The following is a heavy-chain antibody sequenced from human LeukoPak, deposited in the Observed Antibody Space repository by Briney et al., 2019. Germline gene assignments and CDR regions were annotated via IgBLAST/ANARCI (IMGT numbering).Heavy chain of an antibody. V-gene: IGHV3-21*05. CDR3: ASGGGSGYLAVAGTANFDY. Sequence: NPGGSLRLSCAASGFTYSSYSMNWVRQAPGKGLEWVSYISSSSSYIYYADSVKGRFTISRDNAKNSLYLQMNSLRAEDTAVYYCASGGGSGYLAVAGTANFDYWGQGTLVTVSS. CDR2: ISSSSSYI. CDR1: GFTYSSYS. D-gene: IGHD6-19*01. J-gene: IGHJ4*02.